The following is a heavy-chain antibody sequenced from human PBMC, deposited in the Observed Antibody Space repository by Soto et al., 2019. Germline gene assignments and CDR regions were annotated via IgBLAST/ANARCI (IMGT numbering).Heavy chain of an antibody. CDR3: VRSVAVPGAHIDY. D-gene: IGHD6-19*01. J-gene: IGHJ4*02. V-gene: IGHV4-59*01. Sequence: LCGGSISGSYWSWIRQSPGKGLEWLGYVYYTGSTNYSPSLRSRVSISVDTSKNEFSLRLSSVTAADTAVYFCVRSVAVPGAHIDYWGQGTQVTVSS. CDR2: VYYTGST. CDR1: GGSISGSY.